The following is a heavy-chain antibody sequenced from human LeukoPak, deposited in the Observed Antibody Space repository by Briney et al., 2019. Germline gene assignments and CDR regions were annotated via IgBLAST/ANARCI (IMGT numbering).Heavy chain of an antibody. CDR3: AKERNLEIAVAGTIFDY. CDR1: GYTFTSYA. J-gene: IGHJ4*02. Sequence: ASVKVSCKASGYTFTSYAMHWVRQAPGQRLEWMGWINAGNGNTKYSQKFQGRVTITRDTSASTAYMELSSLRSEDTAVYYCAKERNLEIAVAGTIFDYWGQGTLVTVSS. CDR2: INAGNGNT. D-gene: IGHD6-19*01. V-gene: IGHV1-3*01.